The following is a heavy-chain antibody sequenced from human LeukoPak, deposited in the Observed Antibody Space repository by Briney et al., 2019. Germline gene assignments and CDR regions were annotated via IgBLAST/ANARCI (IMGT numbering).Heavy chain of an antibody. V-gene: IGHV4-59*01. Sequence: SETLSLTCTVSGGSISSYYWSWIRQPPGKGLEWIGYIYYSGRTNYNPSLKSRVTISVDTSKNQFSLKLSSVTAADTAVYYCARDQNAAYDSAPNWFAPWGQGPLVTVSS. J-gene: IGHJ5*02. CDR3: ARDQNAAYDSAPNWFAP. CDR2: IYYSGRT. CDR1: GGSISSYY. D-gene: IGHD3-22*01.